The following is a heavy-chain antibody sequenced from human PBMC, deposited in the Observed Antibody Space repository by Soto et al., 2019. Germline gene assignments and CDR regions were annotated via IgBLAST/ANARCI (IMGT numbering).Heavy chain of an antibody. CDR3: ARGARLTCFASRSERSQNGLDV. CDR1: GGTFSTYA. Sequence: QVQLVQSGAEVEKPGSSVKVSCKSSGGTFSTYAIHWVRQAPGQGLEWMGRIIPLFGTANYTQKLKGRVTNTSDESTSTAYLELSSLKSQDTAVYYCARGARLTCFASRSERSQNGLDVWGQWTTVTISS. J-gene: IGHJ6*01. V-gene: IGHV1-69*01. CDR2: IIPLFGTA. D-gene: IGHD1-1*01.